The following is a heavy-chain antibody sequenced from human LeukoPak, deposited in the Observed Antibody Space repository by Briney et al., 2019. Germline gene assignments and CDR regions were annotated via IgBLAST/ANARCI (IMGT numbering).Heavy chain of an antibody. V-gene: IGHV4-59*12. CDR2: IYYTGST. Sequence: SETLSLTCAVYGGSFRGYYWSWIRQPPGKGLEWIGYIYYTGSTIYNPSLKSRVTISVDTSKNQFSLKLSSVTAADTAVYYCARGPRRGYSGSPLYYFDYWGQGTLVNVSS. CDR3: ARGPRRGYSGSPLYYFDY. CDR1: GGSFRGYY. J-gene: IGHJ4*02. D-gene: IGHD5-12*01.